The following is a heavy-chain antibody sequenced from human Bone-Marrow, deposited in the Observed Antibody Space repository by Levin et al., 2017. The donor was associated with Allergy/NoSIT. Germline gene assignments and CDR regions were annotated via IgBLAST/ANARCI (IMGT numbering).Heavy chain of an antibody. CDR1: GGSISSGGYS. Sequence: PSETLSLTCAVSGGSISSGGYSWSWIRQPPGKGLEWIGYIYHSGSTYYNPSLKSRVTISVDRSKNQFSLKLSSVTAADTAVYYCARAPGIAAAGRSPWFDPWGQGTLVTVSS. D-gene: IGHD6-13*01. CDR3: ARAPGIAAAGRSPWFDP. CDR2: IYHSGST. V-gene: IGHV4-30-2*01. J-gene: IGHJ5*02.